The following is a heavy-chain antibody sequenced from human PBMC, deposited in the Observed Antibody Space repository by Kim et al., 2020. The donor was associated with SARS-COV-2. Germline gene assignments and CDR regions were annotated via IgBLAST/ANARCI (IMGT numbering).Heavy chain of an antibody. CDR2: INHSGST. CDR1: GGSFSGYY. V-gene: IGHV4-34*01. D-gene: IGHD6-13*01. Sequence: SETLSLTCAVYGGSFSGYYWSWIRQPPGKGLEWIGEINHSGSTNYNPSLKSRVTISVDTSKNQFSLKLSSVTAADTAVYYCASRVLRYSSSWHPYYYYGMDVWGQGTTVTVSS. J-gene: IGHJ6*02. CDR3: ASRVLRYSSSWHPYYYYGMDV.